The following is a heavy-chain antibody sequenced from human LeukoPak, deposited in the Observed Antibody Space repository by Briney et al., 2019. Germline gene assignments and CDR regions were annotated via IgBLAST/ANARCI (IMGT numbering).Heavy chain of an antibody. CDR1: GFTVSSNY. D-gene: IGHD4-11*01. CDR3: ASDRLGLSFDN. CDR2: IYSGGST. J-gene: IGHJ4*02. V-gene: IGHV3-66*01. Sequence: GGSLRLSCAASGFTVSSNYMSWVRQAPGKGLEWVSVIYSGGSTYYADSVKGRFTISRDNSKNTLHLQMNSLRAEDTAVCYCASDRLGLSFDNWGQGTLVTVSS.